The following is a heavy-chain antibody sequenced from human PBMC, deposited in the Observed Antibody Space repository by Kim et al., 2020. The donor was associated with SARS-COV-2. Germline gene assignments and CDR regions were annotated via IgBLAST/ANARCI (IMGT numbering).Heavy chain of an antibody. Sequence: YSQEFQGRVTITRDTSASTAYMELSSLRSEDTAVYYCARGPYSGYDYFDYWGQGTLVTVSS. J-gene: IGHJ4*02. CDR3: ARGPYSGYDYFDY. D-gene: IGHD5-12*01. V-gene: IGHV1-3*01.